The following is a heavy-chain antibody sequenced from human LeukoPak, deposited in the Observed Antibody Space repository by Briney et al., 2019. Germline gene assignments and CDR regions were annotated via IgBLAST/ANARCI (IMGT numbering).Heavy chain of an antibody. CDR3: SRSGTGSSSRIPDY. D-gene: IGHD6-6*01. CDR2: ISSSSSYI. V-gene: IGHV3-21*01. CDR1: GFTFSSYS. Sequence: GGSLRLSCAASGFTFSSYSMNWVRQAPGKGLEWVSSISSSSSYIYYADSVKGRFTISRDNAKNSLYLQTNSLRAEDTAVYYCSRSGTGSSSRIPDYWGQGTLVTVSS. J-gene: IGHJ4*02.